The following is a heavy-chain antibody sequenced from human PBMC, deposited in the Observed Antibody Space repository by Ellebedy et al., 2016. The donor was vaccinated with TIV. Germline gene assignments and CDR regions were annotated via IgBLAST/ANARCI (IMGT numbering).Heavy chain of an antibody. CDR1: GHAFNTFV. Sequence: SVKVSXKASGHAFNTFVFSWVRQAPGRGLAWMGGLLPVFETSNYAQKFHGRVAITADESTNTVYLEVRNLRSEDTAIYYCARERFGDNPFDSWGQGTLVTVSS. D-gene: IGHD4-17*01. CDR3: ARERFGDNPFDS. V-gene: IGHV1-69*13. J-gene: IGHJ4*02. CDR2: LLPVFETS.